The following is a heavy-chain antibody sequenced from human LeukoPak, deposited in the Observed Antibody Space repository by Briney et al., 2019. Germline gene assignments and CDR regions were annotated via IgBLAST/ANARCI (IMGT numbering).Heavy chain of an antibody. Sequence: PGGSLRLSCAASGFTFSSYAMSWVRQAPGKGLEWVSAISGSGGSTYYADSVKGRFTISRDNSKNTLYLQMNSLRAEDTAVYYCAKPRPTYYDFWSGFDFDYWGQGTLVTVSS. J-gene: IGHJ4*02. CDR2: ISGSGGST. CDR3: AKPRPTYYDFWSGFDFDY. CDR1: GFTFSSYA. D-gene: IGHD3-3*01. V-gene: IGHV3-23*01.